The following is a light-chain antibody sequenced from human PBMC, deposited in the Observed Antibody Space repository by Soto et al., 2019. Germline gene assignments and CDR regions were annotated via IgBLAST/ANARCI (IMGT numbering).Light chain of an antibody. J-gene: IGLJ1*01. Sequence: QSVLTQPPSASGTPGQRVTISCSGSSSNIGRNTVNWYQQLPGTAPKLLIYDNNQRPSGVPDRFSDSKSGTSASLAISGLQSEDEADYYCAAWDDSLNGYVFATGTKVTVL. V-gene: IGLV1-44*01. CDR2: DNN. CDR3: AAWDDSLNGYV. CDR1: SSNIGRNT.